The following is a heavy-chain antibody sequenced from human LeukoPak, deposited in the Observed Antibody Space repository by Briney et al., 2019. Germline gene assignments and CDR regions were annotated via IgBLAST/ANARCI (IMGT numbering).Heavy chain of an antibody. J-gene: IGHJ4*02. D-gene: IGHD6-6*01. CDR1: GFTFSSYW. CDR2: ISYDGSNK. Sequence: GGSLRLSCAASGFTFSSYWMSWVRQAPGKGLEWVAVISYDGSNKYYADSVKGRFTISRDNSKNTLYLQMNSLRAEDTAVYYCARDPGEVSSSSPDYWGQGTLVTVSS. CDR3: ARDPGEVSSSSPDY. V-gene: IGHV3-30-3*01.